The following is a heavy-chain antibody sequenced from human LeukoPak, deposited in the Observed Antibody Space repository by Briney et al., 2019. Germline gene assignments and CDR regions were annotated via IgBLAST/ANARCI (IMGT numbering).Heavy chain of an antibody. CDR1: GYTFTDFG. Sequence: RASVKVSCKTSGYTFTDFGVSWLRQAPGQGLEWMGWISAYNGNIEYAQNFKGRVTMTTDTSTTTAYMELRSLRSEDTAVYYCTRGIGATGRLSFFDYWGPGTRVTVSS. V-gene: IGHV1-18*04. J-gene: IGHJ4*02. D-gene: IGHD1-26*01. CDR2: ISAYNGNI. CDR3: TRGIGATGRLSFFDY.